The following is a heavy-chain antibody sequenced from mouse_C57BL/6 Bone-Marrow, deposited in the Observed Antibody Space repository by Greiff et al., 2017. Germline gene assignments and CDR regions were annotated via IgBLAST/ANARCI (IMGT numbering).Heavy chain of an antibody. V-gene: IGHV5-6*01. CDR1: GFTFSSYG. CDR2: ISSCDSYT. J-gene: IGHJ3*01. CDR3: ARHAANYGGGEGAG. Sequence: EVLLVESGGVLVKPGGSLKLSCAASGFTFSSYGMSWVRQTPDKRLEWVATISSCDSYTYYPHSVKGRYTISRDNAKNTVYMEMSSLTSEDTAMYYCARHAANYGGGEGAGWGPGTLVTVSA. D-gene: IGHD1-1*02.